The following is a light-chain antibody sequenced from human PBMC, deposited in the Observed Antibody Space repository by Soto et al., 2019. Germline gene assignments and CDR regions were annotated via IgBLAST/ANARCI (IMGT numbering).Light chain of an antibody. CDR2: DAS. CDR1: QSVSSN. Sequence: IVMTQSPATLSLSPGERATLSCRASQSVSSNLAWHQQKPGQAPRILMYDASTRATGIPARFSVSGSGTEFTLTISSLKSEDCAVYYCQQYHNWPITFGQGTRLEIK. V-gene: IGKV3-15*01. CDR3: QQYHNWPIT. J-gene: IGKJ5*01.